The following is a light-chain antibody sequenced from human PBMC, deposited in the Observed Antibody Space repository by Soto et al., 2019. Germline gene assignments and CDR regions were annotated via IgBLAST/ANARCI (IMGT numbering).Light chain of an antibody. J-gene: IGKJ2*01. V-gene: IGKV1-5*03. CDR3: QQYRSYSPYT. Sequence: DIQMTQSPSTLSASVGDRVTITCRASQSISSWLAWYLQKPGKAPKLQIYKASTLQDGVPSRFSGSGSRTEFTLTISSLQPDDFATYYCQQYRSYSPYTFGQGTKLEIK. CDR2: KAS. CDR1: QSISSW.